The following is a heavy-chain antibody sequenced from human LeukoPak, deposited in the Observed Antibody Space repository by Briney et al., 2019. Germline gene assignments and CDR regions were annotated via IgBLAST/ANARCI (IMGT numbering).Heavy chain of an antibody. CDR2: IYYSGST. J-gene: IGHJ5*02. D-gene: IGHD1-26*01. Sequence: SETLSLTCTVSGGSISSSSYYWGWIRQPPGKGLEWIGSIYYSGSTYYNPSLKSRVTISVDTSKNQFSLKLSSVTAADTAVYYCARARRWELLESWGQGTLVTVSS. V-gene: IGHV4-39*07. CDR1: GGSISSSSYY. CDR3: ARARRWELLES.